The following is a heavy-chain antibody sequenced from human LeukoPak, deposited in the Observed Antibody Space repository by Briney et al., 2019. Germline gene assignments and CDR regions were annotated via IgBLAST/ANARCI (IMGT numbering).Heavy chain of an antibody. D-gene: IGHD3-22*01. Sequence: ASVKVSCKASGYTFTGYYMHWVRQAPGQGLEWMGRINPNSGGTNYAQKFQGRVTMTRDTSISTAYMELSRLRSDETAVYYCARGTYYYDSSAYYDYWGQGTLVTVSS. V-gene: IGHV1-2*06. CDR3: ARGTYYYDSSAYYDY. J-gene: IGHJ4*02. CDR2: INPNSGGT. CDR1: GYTFTGYY.